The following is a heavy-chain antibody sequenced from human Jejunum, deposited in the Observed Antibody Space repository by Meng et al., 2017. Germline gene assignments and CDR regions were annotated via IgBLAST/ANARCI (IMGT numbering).Heavy chain of an antibody. CDR1: GFIFSNYA. CDR2: IKSSGDAK. J-gene: IGHJ1*01. V-gene: IGHV3-23*01. CDR3: AKDPVDWSQGYFQQ. D-gene: IGHD3-9*01. Sequence: GESLKISCTASGFIFSNYAMSWVRQAPGKGLDWVSTIKSSGDAKFYADSVKGRFTISRDNSKNTVYLQMNSLRVEDTAVYYCAKDPVDWSQGYFQQWGQGTLVTVSS.